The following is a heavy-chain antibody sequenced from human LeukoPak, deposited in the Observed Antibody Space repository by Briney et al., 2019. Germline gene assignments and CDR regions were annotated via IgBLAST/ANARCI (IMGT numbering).Heavy chain of an antibody. Sequence: ASVKVSCKASGYTFTSSDINWVRQATGQGLEWMGWMNPNSGNTGYAQKFQGRVAMTRNSSISTAYMELSSLRSEDTAVYYCARSKFGELLYSDYWGQGTLVTVSS. CDR3: ARSKFGELLYSDY. CDR2: MNPNSGNT. D-gene: IGHD3-10*01. CDR1: GYTFTSSD. V-gene: IGHV1-8*01. J-gene: IGHJ4*02.